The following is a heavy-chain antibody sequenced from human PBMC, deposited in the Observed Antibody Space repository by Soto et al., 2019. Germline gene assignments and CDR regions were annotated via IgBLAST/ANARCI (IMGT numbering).Heavy chain of an antibody. J-gene: IGHJ4*02. CDR1: GGSFSGYY. V-gene: IGHV4-34*01. Sequence: SETLSLTCAVYGGSFSGYYWSWIRQPPGKGLEWIGEINHSGSTNYNPSHKSRVNKSVDTFKNQFSLKLSSVTAADTAVYYCARGHPIYDFWSGYSLEYFDYWGQGTLVTVSS. CDR3: ARGHPIYDFWSGYSLEYFDY. D-gene: IGHD3-3*01. CDR2: INHSGST.